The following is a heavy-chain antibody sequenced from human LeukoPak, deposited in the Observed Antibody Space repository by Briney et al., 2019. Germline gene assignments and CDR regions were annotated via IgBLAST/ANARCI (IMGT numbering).Heavy chain of an antibody. Sequence: SETLSLTCTVSGGSISSGGYYWSWIRQHPGKGLEWIGYISYSGNTYYNTSLKSRLTISVDTSKNQFSLKLSSVTAADTAVYYCARVDGNGNYVDYWGQGTLVTVSS. V-gene: IGHV4-31*03. CDR2: ISYSGNT. CDR1: GGSISSGGYY. D-gene: IGHD1-1*01. CDR3: ARVDGNGNYVDY. J-gene: IGHJ4*02.